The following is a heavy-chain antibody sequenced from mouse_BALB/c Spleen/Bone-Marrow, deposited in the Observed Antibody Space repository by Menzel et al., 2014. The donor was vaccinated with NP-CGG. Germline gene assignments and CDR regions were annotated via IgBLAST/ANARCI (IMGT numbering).Heavy chain of an antibody. J-gene: IGHJ2*01. Sequence: VQLQQSGAELVKPGASVKLSCTGSGFNIKDTFMHWVKQRPEQGLEWIGRIDPANGNTKYAPKFQGKATITADTSSNTAYLQVTSLTSEGTAGYYCSRGEDYWGQGTTLAVSS. CDR3: SRGEDY. V-gene: IGHV14-3*02. CDR2: IDPANGNT. CDR1: GFNIKDTF.